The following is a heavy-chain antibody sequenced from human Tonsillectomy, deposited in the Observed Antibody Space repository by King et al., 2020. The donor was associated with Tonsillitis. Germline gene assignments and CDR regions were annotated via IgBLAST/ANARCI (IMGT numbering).Heavy chain of an antibody. Sequence: VQLVESGGGVVQPGRSLRLSCAASGFTFSSYGMHWVRQAPGKGLEWVAVISYDGSNKYYADSVKGRFTISRDNSKNTLYLQMNSLRAEDTAVYDCAKPDGIEVAGTVVGYYYYGMDVWGQGTTVTVSS. J-gene: IGHJ6*02. D-gene: IGHD6-19*01. CDR2: ISYDGSNK. CDR3: AKPDGIEVAGTVVGYYYYGMDV. CDR1: GFTFSSYG. V-gene: IGHV3-30*18.